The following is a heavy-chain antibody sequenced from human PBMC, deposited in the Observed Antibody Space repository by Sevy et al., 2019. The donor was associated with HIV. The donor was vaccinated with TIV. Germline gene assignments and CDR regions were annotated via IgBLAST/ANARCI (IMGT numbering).Heavy chain of an antibody. CDR3: ARGENDDEFFQY. V-gene: IGHV3-30*04. CDR1: GFIFSNFA. J-gene: IGHJ1*01. Sequence: GGSLRLSCTVSGFIFSNFAMHWVRQAPGKGLEWVAVTSYDGSHKYYADSVKGRFTVSRDNSRNILSLEMSSLTRDDSDVYYCARGENDDEFFQYWGQGTLVTVSS. D-gene: IGHD1-26*01. CDR2: TSYDGSHK.